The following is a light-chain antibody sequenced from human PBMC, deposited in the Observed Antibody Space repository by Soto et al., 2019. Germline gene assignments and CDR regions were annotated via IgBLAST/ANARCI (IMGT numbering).Light chain of an antibody. CDR1: QNIAGY. CDR2: ASS. CDR3: QQSYSVPRT. J-gene: IGKJ4*01. Sequence: DVQMTQSPSSLSASVGDRVTITCRASQNIAGYLNWYQQKPETAPKLLIYASSRLQSGVQSRFSGSGSGKDFTLAISSLQPEDFATYYCQQSYSVPRTFGGGTKVE. V-gene: IGKV1-39*01.